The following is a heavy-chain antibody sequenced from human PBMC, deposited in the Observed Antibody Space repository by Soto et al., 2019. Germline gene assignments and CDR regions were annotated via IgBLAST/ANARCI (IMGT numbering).Heavy chain of an antibody. CDR1: GFTFSSYG. V-gene: IGHV3-30*18. J-gene: IGHJ6*02. Sequence: QVQLVESGGGVVQAGRSLRLSCAASGFTFSSYGMHWVRQAPGKGLEGVAVISYDGSNKYYADSVKGRFTISRDNSKNTLYLQMNSLRAEDTAVYYCEKDRGWLAERYYYGMDVWGQGTTVTVSS. D-gene: IGHD6-19*01. CDR2: ISYDGSNK. CDR3: EKDRGWLAERYYYGMDV.